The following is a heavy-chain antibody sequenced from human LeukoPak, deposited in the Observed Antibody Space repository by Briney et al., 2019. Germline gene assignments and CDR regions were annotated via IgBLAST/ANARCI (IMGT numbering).Heavy chain of an antibody. CDR2: ISGSSSYK. CDR3: ARSAAVTSL. D-gene: IGHD6-25*01. Sequence: GGSLSLFCVASGFTSSSYSMNWVRQAPGKGLEWVSSISGSSSYKYYTDSVKGRFTISRDNAKNSLYLQMNSLRAEDTAVYYCARSAAVTSLWARGTLVTVSS. V-gene: IGHV3-21*01. J-gene: IGHJ1*01. CDR1: GFTSSSYS.